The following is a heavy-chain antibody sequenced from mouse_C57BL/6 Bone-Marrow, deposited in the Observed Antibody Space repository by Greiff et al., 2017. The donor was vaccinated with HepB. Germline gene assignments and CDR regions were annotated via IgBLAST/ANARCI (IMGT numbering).Heavy chain of an antibody. Sequence: VQGVESGPELVKPGASVKISCKASGYAFSSSWMNWVKQRPGKGLEWIGRIYPGDGDTNYNGKFKGKATLTADKSSSTAYMQLSSLTSEDSAVYFCARKGRYYGSSYGYYFDYWGQGTTLTVSS. CDR1: GYAFSSSW. D-gene: IGHD1-1*01. CDR3: ARKGRYYGSSYGYYFDY. CDR2: IYPGDGDT. V-gene: IGHV1-82*01. J-gene: IGHJ2*01.